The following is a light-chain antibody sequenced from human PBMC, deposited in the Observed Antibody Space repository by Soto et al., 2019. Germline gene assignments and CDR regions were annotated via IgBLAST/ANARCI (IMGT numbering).Light chain of an antibody. V-gene: IGKV3-20*01. CDR1: QSVSGSY. CDR3: QQYGSSPLST. J-gene: IGKJ5*01. CDR2: GAS. Sequence: EIVLTQSPGTLSLSPGESATLSCRASQSVSGSYLAWYQQKPGQAPRLLIYGASTRATGIPARFSGSGSGTEFTLTISSLQSEDFAVYYCQQYGSSPLSTFGQGTRLEI.